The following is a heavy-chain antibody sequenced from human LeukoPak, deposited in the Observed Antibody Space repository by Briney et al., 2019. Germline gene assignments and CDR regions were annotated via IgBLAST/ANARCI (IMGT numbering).Heavy chain of an antibody. D-gene: IGHD2-21*02. J-gene: IGHJ5*02. CDR3: IRSQADSTKNWFDP. CDR1: GFTFSGSA. CDR2: IRSKANNYAT. Sequence: GGSLSLSCAASGFTFSGSAMHWVRQASGKGLEWVGRIRSKANNYATAYAASVKGRFTISRDDSKNTAYLQMNSLKTEDTAVYYCIRSQADSTKNWFDPWGQGTLVTVSS. V-gene: IGHV3-73*01.